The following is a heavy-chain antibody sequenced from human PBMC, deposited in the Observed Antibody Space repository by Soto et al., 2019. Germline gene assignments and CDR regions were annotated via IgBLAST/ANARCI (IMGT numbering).Heavy chain of an antibody. D-gene: IGHD2-2*01. CDR2: ISAYNGNT. J-gene: IGHJ6*02. V-gene: IGHV1-18*04. CDR1: GYTFTSYG. Sequence: QVQLVQSGAEVKKPGASVKVSCKASGYTFTSYGISWVRQAPGQGLEWMGWISAYNGNTNYAQKLQGRVTMTTDTSTSTAYIELRSLRSDDTAVYYCARTSIVVVPAAYCMDVWGQGTTVTVSS. CDR3: ARTSIVVVPAAYCMDV.